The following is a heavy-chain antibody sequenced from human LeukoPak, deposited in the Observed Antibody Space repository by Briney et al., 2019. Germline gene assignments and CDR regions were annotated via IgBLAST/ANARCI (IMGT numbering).Heavy chain of an antibody. CDR2: IDPSDSYT. CDR3: ARRDRSGWYNFDY. D-gene: IGHD6-19*01. Sequence: GESLQISCKGSGYIFTNYWISWVRQLPGKGLEWTGRIDPSDSYTNYSPSFQGHVTISADRSISTAYLQWSSLKASDTAMYYCARRDRSGWYNFDYWGQGTLVTVSS. J-gene: IGHJ4*02. CDR1: GYIFTNYW. V-gene: IGHV5-10-1*01.